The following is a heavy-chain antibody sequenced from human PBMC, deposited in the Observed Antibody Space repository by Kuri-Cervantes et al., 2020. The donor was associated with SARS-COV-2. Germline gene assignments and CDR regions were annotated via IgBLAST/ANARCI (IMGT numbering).Heavy chain of an antibody. CDR1: GFTFDYFT. V-gene: IGHV3-43*01. J-gene: IGHJ4*02. CDR2: ISWDGDNI. D-gene: IGHD5-18*01. Sequence: GESLKISCAASGFTFDYFTMHWVRQFPGKGLEWVSLISWDGDNIEYVDSVKGRFTISRDNSKNSLYLQMNSLRTEDTALYYCAKGGGGYKYGSNTLDYWGQGTLVTVSS. CDR3: AKGGGGYKYGSNTLDY.